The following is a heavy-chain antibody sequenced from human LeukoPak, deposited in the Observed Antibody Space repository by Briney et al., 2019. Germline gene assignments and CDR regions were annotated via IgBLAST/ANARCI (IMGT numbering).Heavy chain of an antibody. D-gene: IGHD3-10*01. J-gene: IGHJ5*02. CDR2: IYYSGSA. CDR1: GGSISSYY. CDR3: ARTSPIWFGENNWFDP. Sequence: SETLSLTCTVSGGSISSYYWGWIRQPPGKGLEWIGYIYYSGSANYNPSLKSRVTISVDTSKNQFSLKLSSVTAADTAVYYCARTSPIWFGENNWFDPWGQGTLVTVSS. V-gene: IGHV4-59*01.